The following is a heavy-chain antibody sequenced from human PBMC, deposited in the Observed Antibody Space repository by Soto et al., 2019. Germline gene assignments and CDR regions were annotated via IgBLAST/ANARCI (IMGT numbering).Heavy chain of an antibody. Sequence: PGGSLRLSCASSGFTFTSYAMTLVRQAPGKGLEWVSAISASGGSTYYADSVEGRFTISRDNSKNTVYLQMNSLRLEDTAVYYCARGPSYSDSYFDHWGQGTLVTVSS. J-gene: IGHJ4*02. V-gene: IGHV3-23*01. CDR3: ARGPSYSDSYFDH. D-gene: IGHD4-17*01. CDR1: GFTFTSYA. CDR2: ISASGGST.